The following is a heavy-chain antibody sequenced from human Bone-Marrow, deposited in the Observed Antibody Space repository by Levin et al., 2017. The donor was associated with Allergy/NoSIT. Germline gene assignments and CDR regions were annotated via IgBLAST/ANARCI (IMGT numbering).Heavy chain of an antibody. CDR3: AKSSRWYEPPHNYYYAMDV. CDR2: LSHDGSDE. D-gene: IGHD6-13*01. J-gene: IGHJ6*02. CDR1: GFTLNNYD. Sequence: GGSLRLSCVASGFTLNNYDIHWVRQAPGKGLEWVALLSHDGSDEFYADSVKGRFTISRDNSKNTVFLEMNGLKPEDTAVYYCAKSSRWYEPPHNYYYAMDVWGQGTTVTVSS. V-gene: IGHV3-30*18.